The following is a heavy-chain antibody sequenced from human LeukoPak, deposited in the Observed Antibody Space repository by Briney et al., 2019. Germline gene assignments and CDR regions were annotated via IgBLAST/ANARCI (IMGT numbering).Heavy chain of an antibody. CDR3: ARDPRIAVAPGLSYFDY. V-gene: IGHV4-4*02. D-gene: IGHD6-19*01. Sequence: SGTLSLTCAVSGGSISSSNWWSWVRQPPGKGLEWIGEIYHSGSTNYNPSLKSRVTISVDKSKNQFSLKLSSVTAADTAVYYCARDPRIAVAPGLSYFDYWGQGTLVTVSS. CDR1: GGSISSSNW. CDR2: IYHSGST. J-gene: IGHJ4*02.